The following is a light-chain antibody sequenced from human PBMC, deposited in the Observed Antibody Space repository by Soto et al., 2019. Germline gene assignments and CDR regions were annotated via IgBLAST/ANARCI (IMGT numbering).Light chain of an antibody. CDR2: YAS. CDR1: QSVNND. CDR3: QQRSNWPPWT. J-gene: IGKJ1*01. Sequence: EIVRAQSPASLSVSPGERATLSCRASQSVNNDLAWYHQKPGQAPRLLISYASNRATGIPARFSGSGSGTDFTLTISSLEPEDFAVYYCQQRSNWPPWTFGQGTKVDIK. V-gene: IGKV3-11*01.